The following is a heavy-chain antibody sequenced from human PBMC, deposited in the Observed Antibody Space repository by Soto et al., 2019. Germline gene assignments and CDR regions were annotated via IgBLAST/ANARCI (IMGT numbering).Heavy chain of an antibody. CDR1: GYTFTSYG. V-gene: IGHV1-18*01. Sequence: VASVKVSCKASGYTFTSYGISWVRQAPGQGLEWMGWISAYNGNTNYAQKLQGRVTMTTDTSISTVYMELSRLRSDDTAVYYCARRGGYYDYWGQGTLVTVSS. CDR3: ARRGGYYDY. J-gene: IGHJ4*02. CDR2: ISAYNGNT. D-gene: IGHD3-16*01.